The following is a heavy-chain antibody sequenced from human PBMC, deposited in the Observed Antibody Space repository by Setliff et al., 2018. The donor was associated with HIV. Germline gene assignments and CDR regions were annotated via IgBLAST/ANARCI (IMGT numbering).Heavy chain of an antibody. CDR2: ISPDNANT. D-gene: IGHD1-1*01. J-gene: IGHJ4*02. Sequence: RASVKVSCKSSGYTFTDYFMHWVRQAPGQGLEWMGWISPDNANTRISQRFRGSVTMTRDRSINTAYMEFSGLTSDDTAVYYCARQLSNSFDYWGQGTLVTVSS. CDR3: ARQLSNSFDY. CDR1: GYTFTDYF. V-gene: IGHV1-2*02.